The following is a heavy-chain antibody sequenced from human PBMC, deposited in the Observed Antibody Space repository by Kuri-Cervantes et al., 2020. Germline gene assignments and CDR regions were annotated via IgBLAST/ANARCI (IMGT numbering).Heavy chain of an antibody. CDR2: IYHSGST. CDR3: ATGGDYDRKLRLPVY. Sequence: SETLSLTCNVSGVSLINVDSYWTWIRQPPGKGLEWIGEIYHSGSTNYNPSLKSRVTISVDKSKNQFSLKLSSVTAADTAVYYCATGGDYDRKLRLPVYWGQGTLVTVSS. J-gene: IGHJ4*02. V-gene: IGHV4-61*08. D-gene: IGHD3-22*01. CDR1: GVSLINVDSY.